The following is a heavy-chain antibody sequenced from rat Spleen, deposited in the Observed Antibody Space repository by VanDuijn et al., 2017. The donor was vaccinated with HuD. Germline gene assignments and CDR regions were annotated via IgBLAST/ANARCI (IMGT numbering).Heavy chain of an antibody. CDR2: ISYDGSST. D-gene: IGHD3-8*01. J-gene: IGHJ2*01. Sequence: EVQLVESGGGSVQPGNSLKLSCAVSGFTFNDYGMAWVRQAPTKGLEWVATISYDGSSTYYRDSVKGRFTISRDNAKSTLYLQMDSLRSEDTANYYCARHIHPLYFDYWGQGVMVTVSS. CDR1: GFTFNDYG. CDR3: ARHIHPLYFDY. V-gene: IGHV5-29*01.